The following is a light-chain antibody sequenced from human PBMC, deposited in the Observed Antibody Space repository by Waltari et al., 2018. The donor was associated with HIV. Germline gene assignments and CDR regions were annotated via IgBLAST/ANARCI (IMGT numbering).Light chain of an antibody. J-gene: IGKJ3*01. Sequence: EIVITHTPATLSVSPGQSAPISCRASQSVSSNLAGYQQKPGQAPRLLVFGASTRATGIPARFSGSGSGTEFTLTISSLQSEDFAVYYCQQYNNWPPEITFGPGTKVDIK. CDR3: QQYNNWPPEIT. CDR1: QSVSSN. CDR2: GAS. V-gene: IGKV3-15*01.